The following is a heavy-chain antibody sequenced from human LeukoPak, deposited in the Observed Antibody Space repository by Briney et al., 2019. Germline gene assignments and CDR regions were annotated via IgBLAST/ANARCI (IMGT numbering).Heavy chain of an antibody. J-gene: IGHJ5*02. Sequence: ASVKVSCKASGYTFTGYYMHWVRQAPGQGLEWMGWINPNSGGTNYAQKFQGRVTMTRDTSIGTAYMELSRLRSDDTAVYYCARDLDIVVVVAANPGYNWFDPWGQGTLVTVSS. CDR1: GYTFTGYY. D-gene: IGHD2-15*01. V-gene: IGHV1-2*02. CDR3: ARDLDIVVVVAANPGYNWFDP. CDR2: INPNSGGT.